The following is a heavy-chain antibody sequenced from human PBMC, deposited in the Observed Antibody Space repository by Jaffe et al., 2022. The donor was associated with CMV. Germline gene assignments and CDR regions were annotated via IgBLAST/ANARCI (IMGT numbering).Heavy chain of an antibody. CDR1: GFTFSSYS. CDR3: ARDCCLYSNYWFDP. CDR2: ISSSSSYI. Sequence: EVQLVESGGGLVKPGGSLRLSCAASGFTFSSYSMNWVRQAPGKGLEWVSSISSSSSYIYYADSVKGRFTISRDNAKNSLYLQMNSLRAEDTAVYYCARDCCLYSNYWFDPWGQGTLVTVSS. D-gene: IGHD4-4*01. V-gene: IGHV3-21*01. J-gene: IGHJ5*02.